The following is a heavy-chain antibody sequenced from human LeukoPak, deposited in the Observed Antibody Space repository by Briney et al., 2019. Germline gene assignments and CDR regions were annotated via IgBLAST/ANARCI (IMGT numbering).Heavy chain of an antibody. CDR1: GFTFSDYY. CDR2: ISSSSSYT. Sequence: GGSLRLSCAASGFTFSDYYMSWIRQAPGKGLEWVSYISSSSSYTNYADSVKGRFTISRDNAKNSLYLQMDSLRAEDTAVYYCARDGPHYDFWSGPAYWGQGTLVTVSS. J-gene: IGHJ4*02. CDR3: ARDGPHYDFWSGPAY. D-gene: IGHD3-3*01. V-gene: IGHV3-11*05.